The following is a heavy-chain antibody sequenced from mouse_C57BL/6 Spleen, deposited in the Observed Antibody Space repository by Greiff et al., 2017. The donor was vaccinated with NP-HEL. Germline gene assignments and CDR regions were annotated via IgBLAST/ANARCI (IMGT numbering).Heavy chain of an antibody. CDR1: GYTFTDYY. J-gene: IGHJ2*01. CDR2: INPNNGGT. Sequence: VQLQQSGPELVKPGASVKISCKASGYTFTDYYMNWVKQSHGKSLEWIGDINPNNGGTSYNQKFKGKATLTVDKSSSTAYMELRSLTSEDSAVYYCARLLLRPLDYWGQGTTLTVSS. V-gene: IGHV1-26*01. D-gene: IGHD1-1*01. CDR3: ARLLLRPLDY.